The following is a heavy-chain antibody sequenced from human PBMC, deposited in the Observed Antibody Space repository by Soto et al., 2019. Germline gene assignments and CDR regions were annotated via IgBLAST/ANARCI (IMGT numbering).Heavy chain of an antibody. CDR2: VDPSDSYT. J-gene: IGHJ4*02. V-gene: IGHV5-10-1*01. CDR3: ASLSIGIAAAFDY. CDR1: GYSYNNQG. D-gene: IGHD6-13*01. Sequence: PRKALKISCKGSGYSYNNQGISLVRQMPGKGLEWMGRVDPSDSYTKYSPSVQGHVTISADKSISTAYLQWSSLKASDTAMYYCASLSIGIAAAFDYWGQGTLVTVSS.